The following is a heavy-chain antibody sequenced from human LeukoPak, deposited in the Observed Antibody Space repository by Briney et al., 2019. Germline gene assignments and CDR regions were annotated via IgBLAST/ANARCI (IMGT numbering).Heavy chain of an antibody. CDR3: AREPYSGNYGSCCDYSMDV. Sequence: GGSLRLSCADSGFTFSNYTMNWVRQAPGKAMEWVSAITSSGTYTFYADSVKGRFTISRDSAKNSLYLQMDSLEAEDTALYYCAREPYSGNYGSCCDYSMDVWGKGTTVTISS. J-gene: IGHJ6*03. D-gene: IGHD1-26*01. CDR1: GFTFSNYT. V-gene: IGHV3-21*04. CDR2: ITSSGTYT.